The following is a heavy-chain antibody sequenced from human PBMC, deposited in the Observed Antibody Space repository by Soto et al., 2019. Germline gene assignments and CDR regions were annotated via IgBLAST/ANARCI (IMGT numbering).Heavy chain of an antibody. CDR1: GFTFSSYA. D-gene: IGHD6-13*01. CDR2: ISGSGDST. CDR3: AKDRDGAAAGPTKFYGMDV. J-gene: IGHJ6*02. V-gene: IGHV3-23*01. Sequence: QPGGSLRLSCAASGFTFSSYAMSWVRQAPGKGLEWVSVISGSGDSTYYADSVRGRFTISRDNSKNTLYLQMNSPRAEDTAVYYCAKDRDGAAAGPTKFYGMDVWGQGTTVTVSS.